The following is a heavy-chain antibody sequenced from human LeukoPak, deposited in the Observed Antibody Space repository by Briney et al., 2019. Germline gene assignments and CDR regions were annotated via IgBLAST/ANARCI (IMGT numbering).Heavy chain of an antibody. D-gene: IGHD3-10*01. Sequence: PGRSLRFSCAASGFTFSSYAMHWVRQAPGKGLEWVAVISYDGSNKYYADSVKGRFTISRDNSKNTLYLQMNSLRAEDTAVYYCAKGRGRGGGGLDYFDYWGQGTLVTVSS. CDR3: AKGRGRGGGGLDYFDY. V-gene: IGHV3-30-3*01. J-gene: IGHJ4*02. CDR2: ISYDGSNK. CDR1: GFTFSSYA.